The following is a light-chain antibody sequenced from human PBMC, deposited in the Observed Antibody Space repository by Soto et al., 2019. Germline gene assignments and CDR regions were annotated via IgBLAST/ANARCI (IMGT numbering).Light chain of an antibody. Sequence: IVFTRCAGTLSLSPRERATLSCRASQTVIRNYLAWHQQKPGQTPRLLVYGASSRATGIPDRFSGSGSGTDFTLTIIRLEPEDFTVYYCQQHGGSSITFGQGTRLEIK. CDR3: QQHGGSSIT. CDR2: GAS. CDR1: QTVIRNY. J-gene: IGKJ5*01. V-gene: IGKV3-20*01.